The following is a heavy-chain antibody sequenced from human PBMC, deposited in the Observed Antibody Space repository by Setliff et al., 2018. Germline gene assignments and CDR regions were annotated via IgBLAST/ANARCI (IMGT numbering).Heavy chain of an antibody. J-gene: IGHJ4*02. Sequence: PSETLSLTCTVSGGSISSSSYYWGWIRQPPGKGLEWIGSIYYSGLTNYDPSLKSRVTMSVDSSKNQFSLKLSSVTAADTAVYYCARGGTYRYFDYWGQGALVTVSS. CDR3: ARGGTYRYFDY. CDR2: IYYSGLT. CDR1: GGSISSSSYY. V-gene: IGHV4-39*07.